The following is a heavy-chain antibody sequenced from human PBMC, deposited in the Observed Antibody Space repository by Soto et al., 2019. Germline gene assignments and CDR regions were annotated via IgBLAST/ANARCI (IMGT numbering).Heavy chain of an antibody. CDR1: GYSFSNHY. D-gene: IGHD1-26*01. CDR3: ARVKDELLWPNRFDP. Sequence: GESLKISCKAYGYSFSNHYIAWVRQLPGKGLEWMGVIYPGDSDTKYSTSFQGQVTISVDKSTNTAYLQWRSLKASDTAMYYCARVKDELLWPNRFDPWGQGTLVTVSS. J-gene: IGHJ5*02. CDR2: IYPGDSDT. V-gene: IGHV5-51*01.